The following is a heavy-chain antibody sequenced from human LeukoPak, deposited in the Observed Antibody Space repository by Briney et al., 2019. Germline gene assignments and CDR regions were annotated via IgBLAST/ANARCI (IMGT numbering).Heavy chain of an antibody. CDR2: IYYSGST. CDR3: ARDYSSGWYD. Sequence: SETLSLTCAVYGGSFSGYYWNWIRQPPGKGLEWIGYIYYSGSTNYNPSLKSRVTISVDTSKNQFSLKLSSVTAADTAVYYCARDYSSGWYDWGQGTLVTVSS. CDR1: GGSFSGYY. V-gene: IGHV4-59*01. D-gene: IGHD6-19*01. J-gene: IGHJ4*02.